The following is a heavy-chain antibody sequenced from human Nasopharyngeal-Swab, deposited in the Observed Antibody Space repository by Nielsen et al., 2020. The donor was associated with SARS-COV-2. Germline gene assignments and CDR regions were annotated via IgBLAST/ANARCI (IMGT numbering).Heavy chain of an antibody. V-gene: IGHV1-46*01. CDR2: INPSGGST. CDR1: GYTFTRYY. CDR3: ARGARFAVDYFDY. Sequence: ASVKVSCKASGYTFTRYYMHWVRQVPGQGLEWMGIINPSGGSTSYAQKFQGRVKMTRDTSTSTLYMELSSLRFEDTAVYYCARGARFAVDYFDYWGQGTLVTVSS. J-gene: IGHJ4*02. D-gene: IGHD6-19*01.